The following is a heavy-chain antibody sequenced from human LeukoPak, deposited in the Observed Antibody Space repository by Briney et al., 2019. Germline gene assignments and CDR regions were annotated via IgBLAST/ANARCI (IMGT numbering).Heavy chain of an antibody. CDR2: IIPIFGTA. D-gene: IGHD7-27*01. V-gene: IGHV1-69*13. J-gene: IGHJ2*01. Sequence: GASVKLSCKASGGTFSSYAISWVRQAPGQGLEWMGGIIPIFGTANYAQKFQGRVTITADESTSTAYMELSSLRSEDTAVYYCARDRGRKQADWGSCFDLWGRGTLVTVSS. CDR3: ARDRGRKQADWGSCFDL. CDR1: GGTFSSYA.